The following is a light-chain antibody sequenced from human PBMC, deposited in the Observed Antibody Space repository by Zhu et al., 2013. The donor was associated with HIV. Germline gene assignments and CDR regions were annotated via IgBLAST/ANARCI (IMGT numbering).Light chain of an antibody. V-gene: IGLV1-44*01. CDR3: AVWDETLNGWL. Sequence: QSVLTQPPSASGTPGQRVTISCSGGSSNIGSNIVNWYQQLPGTAPKLLIYTNDQRPSRVPDRFSGSKSGTSASLAISGLRSDDESDYYCAVWDETLNGWLFGGGTRLTVL. CDR2: TND. J-gene: IGLJ3*02. CDR1: SSNIGSNI.